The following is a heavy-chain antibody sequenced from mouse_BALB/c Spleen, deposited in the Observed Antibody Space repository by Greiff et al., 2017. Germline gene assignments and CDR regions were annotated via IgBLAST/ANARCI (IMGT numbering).Heavy chain of an antibody. CDR2: IAPGSGST. D-gene: IGHD1-2*01. J-gene: IGHJ4*01. Sequence: DLVKPVASVKLSCKASGYTFTSYWINWIKQRPGQGLEWIGRIAPGSGSTYYNEMFKGKATLTVDTSSSTAYIQLSSLSSEDSAVYFCARTGALLRPYAMDYWGQGTSVTVSS. V-gene: IGHV1S41*01. CDR3: ARTGALLRPYAMDY. CDR1: GYTFTSYW.